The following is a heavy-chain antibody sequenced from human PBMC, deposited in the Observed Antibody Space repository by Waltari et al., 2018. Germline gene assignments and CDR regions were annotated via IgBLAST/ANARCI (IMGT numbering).Heavy chain of an antibody. CDR3: ARGPSLDKVDAFDI. Sequence: QVQLVQSGAEVKKPGASVKVSCKASGYTFTSYDINWVRQATGQGLEWMGCMNHNSGNTGYAQKFQGRGTMTRNTSISTAYMELSSLRSEDTAVYYCARGPSLDKVDAFDIWGQGTMVTVSS. D-gene: IGHD2-2*01. V-gene: IGHV1-8*01. J-gene: IGHJ3*02. CDR2: MNHNSGNT. CDR1: GYTFTSYD.